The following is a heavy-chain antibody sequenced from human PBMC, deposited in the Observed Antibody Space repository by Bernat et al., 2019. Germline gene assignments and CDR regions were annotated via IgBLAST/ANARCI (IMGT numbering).Heavy chain of an antibody. CDR3: EKDLHRDIVVVGAATWDY. Sequence: EVQLLESGGGLVQPGGSLRLSCAASGFTFSSYAMSWVRQAPGKGLEWVSAISGSGGSTYYADSVKGRFTISSNNSKTTMYLQMNSLRAEDTAVYDCEKDLHRDIVVVGAATWDYWGQGTLVTVSS. CDR2: ISGSGGST. CDR1: GFTFSSYA. D-gene: IGHD2-15*01. V-gene: IGHV3-23*01. J-gene: IGHJ4*02.